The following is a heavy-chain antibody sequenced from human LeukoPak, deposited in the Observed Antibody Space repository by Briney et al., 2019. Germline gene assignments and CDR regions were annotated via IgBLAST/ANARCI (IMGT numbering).Heavy chain of an antibody. CDR2: INHSGST. CDR3: RFHPPNYYDSTGYPDY. J-gene: IGHJ4*02. Sequence: SSETLSLTCAVYGGSFSGYYWSWIRQPPGKGLEWLAEINHSGSTNYNPSLKSRGTISVDTSKNQLSLKLSSVTAADTAVYYCRFHPPNYYDSTGYPDYWSQGTLVTVSS. V-gene: IGHV4-34*01. CDR1: GGSFSGYY. D-gene: IGHD3-22*01.